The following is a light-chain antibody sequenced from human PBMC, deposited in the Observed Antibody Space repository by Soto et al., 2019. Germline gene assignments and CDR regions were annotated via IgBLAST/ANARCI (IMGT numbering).Light chain of an antibody. CDR2: GAF. V-gene: IGKV1-39*01. CDR3: QQSYTTPRT. J-gene: IGKJ2*01. CDR1: QSISSY. Sequence: DIQMTQSPSSLAASVGARVTITCRASQSISSYLNWYQQKPGKAPKLLISGAFSLQNGVQPRFSGRGSGTDFTLTISSLQPEDFATYYCQQSYTTPRTFGQGTKLEI.